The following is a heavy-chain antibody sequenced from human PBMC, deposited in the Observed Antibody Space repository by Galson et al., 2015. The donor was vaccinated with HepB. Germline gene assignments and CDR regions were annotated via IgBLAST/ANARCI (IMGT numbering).Heavy chain of an antibody. Sequence: SLRLSCAASGFTFSNYAMSWVRQAPGKGLEWVSSLSGSGSTTYYADSVKGRFTISRDNSMNTLYLQMNSLRAEDTAVYYCAKGAAYSGSRIIFAYWGQGTLGAVSP. CDR3: AKGAAYSGSRIIFAY. CDR1: GFTFSNYA. J-gene: IGHJ4*02. V-gene: IGHV3-23*01. D-gene: IGHD1-26*01. CDR2: LSGSGSTT.